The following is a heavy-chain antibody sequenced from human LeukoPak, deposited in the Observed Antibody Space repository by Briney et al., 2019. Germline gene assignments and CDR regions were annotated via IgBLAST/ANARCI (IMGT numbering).Heavy chain of an antibody. CDR3: ARALVATKPLDY. J-gene: IGHJ4*02. D-gene: IGHD5-12*01. V-gene: IGHV4-34*01. CDR2: INHSGST. Sequence: PSETLSLTCAVYGGSFSGYYWSWIRQPPGKGLEWIGEINHSGSTNYNPSLKSRVTISVDTSKNQFSLKLSSVTAADTAVYYCARALVATKPLDYWGQGTLVTVSS. CDR1: GGSFSGYY.